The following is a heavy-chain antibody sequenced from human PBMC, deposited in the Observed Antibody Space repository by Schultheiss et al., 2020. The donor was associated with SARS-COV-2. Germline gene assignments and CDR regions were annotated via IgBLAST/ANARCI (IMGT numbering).Heavy chain of an antibody. V-gene: IGHV1-2*02. D-gene: IGHD2-15*01. J-gene: IGHJ6*02. CDR2: INPNSGGT. Sequence: ASVKVSCKASGYTFTSYYMHWVRQAPGQGLEWMGWINPNSGGTNYAQKFQGRVTMTRDTSISTAYMELSRLRSDDTAVYYCARDLGRRYCSGGSCPYMDVWGQGTTVTVSS. CDR3: ARDLGRRYCSGGSCPYMDV. CDR1: GYTFTSYY.